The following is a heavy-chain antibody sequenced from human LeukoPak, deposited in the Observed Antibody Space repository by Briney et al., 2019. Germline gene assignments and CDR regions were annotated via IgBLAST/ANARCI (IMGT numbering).Heavy chain of an antibody. V-gene: IGHV3-21*01. J-gene: IGHJ3*02. CDR2: ISSSSSYI. CDR1: GFTFSSYS. D-gene: IGHD6-19*01. Sequence: PGGSLRLSCAASGFTFSSYSMNWVRQAPGKGLEWVSSISSSSSYIYYADSVKGRFTISRDNAKNSLYLQMNSLRAEDTAVYYCARGKVAVAATDDAFEIWGQGTMVTVSS. CDR3: ARGKVAVAATDDAFEI.